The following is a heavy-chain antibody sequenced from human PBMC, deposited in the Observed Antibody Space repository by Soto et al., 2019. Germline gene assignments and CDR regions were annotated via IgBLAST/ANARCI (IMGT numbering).Heavy chain of an antibody. CDR2: IYYSGFT. J-gene: IGHJ5*02. V-gene: IGHV4-31*03. CDR3: ARSVFP. CDR1: GGSITSGGYY. Sequence: QVQLQESGPGLVKPSQTLSLTCTVSGGSITSGGYYWSWIRQHPGKGLEWIGYIYYSGFTYYNPSXXSXXTKSVDTSKNQFSLKLSSVTAADTAVYYCARSVFPWGQGTLVTVSS.